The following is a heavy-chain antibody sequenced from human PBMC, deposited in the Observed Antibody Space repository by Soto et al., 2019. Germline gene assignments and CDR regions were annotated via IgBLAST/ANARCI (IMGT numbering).Heavy chain of an antibody. CDR3: ARYCSTTSCFTLKEGYFHYYGMDV. D-gene: IGHD2-2*02. V-gene: IGHV1-69*01. J-gene: IGHJ6*02. CDR2: IIPISDTS. Sequence: QVQLVQSGAEVKKPGSSVKVSCKASGGTFSSYAISWVRQAPGQGLEWMGGIIPISDTSDYAQNFQGRVTITADDSTTTAYMEMSSLRSEDTAVYYCARYCSTTSCFTLKEGYFHYYGMDVWGQGTTVTVSS. CDR1: GGTFSSYA.